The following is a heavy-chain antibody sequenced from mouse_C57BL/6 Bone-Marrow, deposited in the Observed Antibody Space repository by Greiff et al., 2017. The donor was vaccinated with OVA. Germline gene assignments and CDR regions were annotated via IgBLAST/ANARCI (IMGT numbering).Heavy chain of an antibody. CDR2: INPNNGGT. D-gene: IGHD1-1*01. CDR1: GYTFTDYY. Sequence: EVQLQQSGPELVKPGASVKISCKASGYTFTDYYMNWVKQSHGKSLEWIGDINPNNGGTSYNQKFKGKATLTVDKSSSTAYMELRSLTSEDSAVYYCASIRDYGSSYGYFDVWGTGTTVTVSS. CDR3: ASIRDYGSSYGYFDV. V-gene: IGHV1-26*01. J-gene: IGHJ1*03.